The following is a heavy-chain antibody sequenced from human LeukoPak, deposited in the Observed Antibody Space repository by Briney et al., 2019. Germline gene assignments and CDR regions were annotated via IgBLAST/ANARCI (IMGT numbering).Heavy chain of an antibody. J-gene: IGHJ4*02. CDR1: GYTFTSYA. CDR2: ISAYNGNT. V-gene: IGHV1-18*01. D-gene: IGHD1-26*01. CDR3: ARVVGATRVFDY. Sequence: GASVKVSCKGSGYTFTSYAISWVRQAPGQGLEWMGWISAYNGNTNYAQKFQGRVTMTTDTSTSTAYMELSSLRSEDTAVYYCARVVGATRVFDYWGQGTLVTVSS.